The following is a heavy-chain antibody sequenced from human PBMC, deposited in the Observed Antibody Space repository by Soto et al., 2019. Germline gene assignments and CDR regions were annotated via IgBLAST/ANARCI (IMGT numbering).Heavy chain of an antibody. J-gene: IGHJ6*02. Sequence: LSLTCTVSGGSISSYYWSWIRQPPGKGLEWIGYIYYSGSTNYNPSLKSRVTISVDTSKNQFSLKLSSVTAADTAVYYCARVGGTVTSYYGMDVWGQGTTVTVSS. CDR3: ARVGGTVTSYYGMDV. CDR2: IYYSGST. D-gene: IGHD4-17*01. V-gene: IGHV4-59*01. CDR1: GGSISSYY.